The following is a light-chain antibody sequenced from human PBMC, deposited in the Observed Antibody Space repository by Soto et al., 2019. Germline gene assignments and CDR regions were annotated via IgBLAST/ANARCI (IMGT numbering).Light chain of an antibody. CDR2: AAS. J-gene: IGKJ1*01. V-gene: IGKV1-39*01. Sequence: DIQMTQSPSSLSASIGDRVTITCRAGHSISTYLNWYQQKPGKAPKLLIYAASSLQSGVPSRFSGSGSGTDFTLTINSLQPEDFAVYYCQQRSNWPPWTFGQGTKVEIK. CDR1: HSISTY. CDR3: QQRSNWPPWT.